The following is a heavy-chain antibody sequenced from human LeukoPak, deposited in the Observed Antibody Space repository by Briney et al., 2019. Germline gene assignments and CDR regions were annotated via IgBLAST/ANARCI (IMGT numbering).Heavy chain of an antibody. CDR1: GFTFSSYA. J-gene: IGHJ4*02. CDR2: ISGSGGST. D-gene: IGHD5-12*01. Sequence: GGSLRLSCAASGFTFSSYAMSWVRQAPGKGLEWVSAISGSGGSTYYADSVKGRFTISRDNSKNTLYLQMNSLRAEDTAVFYCAKDPRAPGIRLYYFDYWGQGTLVTVSS. CDR3: AKDPRAPGIRLYYFDY. V-gene: IGHV3-23*01.